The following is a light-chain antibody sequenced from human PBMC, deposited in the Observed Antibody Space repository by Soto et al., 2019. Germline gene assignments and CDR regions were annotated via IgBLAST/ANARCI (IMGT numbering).Light chain of an antibody. Sequence: DIVMTQSPLSLPVTPGEPASISCRSSQSLLHSNGYNYLGWYLQKPGQSPQLLIYLGSNRASGVPDRFSGSGSGTDFTLKISGVEAEDVGVYYCMQVLQNPVTFGPGTEVDIK. CDR1: QSLLHSNGYNY. CDR2: LGS. J-gene: IGKJ3*01. CDR3: MQVLQNPVT. V-gene: IGKV2-28*01.